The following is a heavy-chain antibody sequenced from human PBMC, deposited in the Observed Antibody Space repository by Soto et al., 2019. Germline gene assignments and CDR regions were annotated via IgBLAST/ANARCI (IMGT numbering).Heavy chain of an antibody. CDR3: AREKYSSGFFDY. CDR1: GFTFSTYA. J-gene: IGHJ4*02. D-gene: IGHD6-19*01. CDR2: ISGSDGRT. V-gene: IGHV3-23*01. Sequence: EVQLLESGGGLVQPGGSLRLSCAASGFTFSTYAMSRVRQAPGKGLEWVSAISGSDGRTYYADSVKGRFTISRDNSKNTLYLQMNSLRAEDTAVYYCAREKYSSGFFDYWGQGTLVTVSS.